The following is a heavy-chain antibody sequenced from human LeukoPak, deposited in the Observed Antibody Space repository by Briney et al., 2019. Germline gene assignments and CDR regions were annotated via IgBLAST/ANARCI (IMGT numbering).Heavy chain of an antibody. CDR3: ASTQWEQLRPAFYY. J-gene: IGHJ4*02. CDR1: GGTFTRYA. Sequence: GSSVKLSCKASGGTFTRYAISWVRQAPGQGLEWMGGIIPIFGTANYAQKFQGRVPITADESTSTAYMERTRMRYEVTAVYSSASTQWEQLRPAFYYSGRGTLVTVSS. V-gene: IGHV1-69*01. CDR2: IIPIFGTA. D-gene: IGHD1-26*01.